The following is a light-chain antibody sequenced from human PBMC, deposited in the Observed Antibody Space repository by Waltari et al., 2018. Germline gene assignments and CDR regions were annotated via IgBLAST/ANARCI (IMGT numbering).Light chain of an antibody. J-gene: IGLJ2*01. V-gene: IGLV1-40*01. CDR3: QSYDSSLSGSVV. CDR1: SPNLGAGYD. CDR2: GNS. Sequence: QSVLTQPPSVSGAPGQRGTSACTGSSPNLGAGYDVHWYQQLPGTAPKRLIYGNSKRPSGVPDRFSGSKSGTSASLAITGLQAEDEADYYCQSYDSSLSGSVVFGGGTKLTVL.